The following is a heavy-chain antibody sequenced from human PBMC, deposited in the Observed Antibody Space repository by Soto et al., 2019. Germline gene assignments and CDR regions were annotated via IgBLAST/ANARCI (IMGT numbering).Heavy chain of an antibody. V-gene: IGHV3-53*01. CDR1: GFTVSSNY. J-gene: IGHJ3*02. CDR2: IYSGGST. D-gene: IGHD3-22*01. Sequence: WGSLRLSCAASGFTVSSNYMSWVRQAPGKGLEWVSVIYSGGSTYYADSVKGRFTISRDNSKNTLYLQMNSLRAEDTAVYYCASEYYYDSSGPLGAFDIWGQGTMVTVSS. CDR3: ASEYYYDSSGPLGAFDI.